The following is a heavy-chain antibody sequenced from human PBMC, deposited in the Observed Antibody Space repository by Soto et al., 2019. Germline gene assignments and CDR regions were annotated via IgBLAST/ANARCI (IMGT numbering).Heavy chain of an antibody. CDR1: GFTFSSYA. Sequence: GGSLRLSCAASGFTFSSYAMHWVRQAPGKGLEWVAVISYDGSNKYYADSVKGRFTTSRDNSKNTLYLQMNSLRAEDTAVYYCARDRYYDSSGYHPADYWGQGTLVTVSS. CDR3: ARDRYYDSSGYHPADY. D-gene: IGHD3-22*01. CDR2: ISYDGSNK. J-gene: IGHJ4*02. V-gene: IGHV3-30-3*01.